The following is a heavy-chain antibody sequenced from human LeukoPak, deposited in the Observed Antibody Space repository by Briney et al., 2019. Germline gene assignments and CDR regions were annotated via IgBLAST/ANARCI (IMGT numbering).Heavy chain of an antibody. CDR2: IYSGGST. D-gene: IGHD3-10*01. J-gene: IGHJ6*02. Sequence: GGSLRLSCAASGFTVSSNYMSWVRQAPGKGLEWVSVIYSGGSTYYADSVKGRFIISRDNSKNTLYLQMNSLRAEDTAVYYCARGPVRKGMDVWGQGTTVTVSS. CDR3: ARGPVRKGMDV. CDR1: GFTVSSNY. V-gene: IGHV3-53*01.